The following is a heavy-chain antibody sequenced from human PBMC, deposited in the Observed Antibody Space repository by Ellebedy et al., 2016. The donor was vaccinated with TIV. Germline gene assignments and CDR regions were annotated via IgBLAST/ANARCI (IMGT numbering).Heavy chain of an antibody. D-gene: IGHD2-15*01. J-gene: IGHJ3*02. Sequence: GGSLRLSCAASGFTFSSYWMAWVRQAPGKGLEWVANLNQDGSQKYHVDSVKGRFTIYRDNAKNSLYLQMNSLRAEDTAVYYCARAGYVSAYDIWGQGTRVTVSS. CDR3: ARAGYVSAYDI. CDR1: GFTFSSYW. CDR2: LNQDGSQK. V-gene: IGHV3-7*03.